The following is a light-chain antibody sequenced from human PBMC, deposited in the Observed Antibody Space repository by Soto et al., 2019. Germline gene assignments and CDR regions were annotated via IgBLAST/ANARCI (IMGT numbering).Light chain of an antibody. J-gene: IGLJ1*01. CDR3: SSYTTSNTRQIV. V-gene: IGLV2-14*01. Sequence: SVLAPPASLSWSPGQSITLSCTGTTSEVGGYNYCSWYQQHPGKAPKFMIYDVSNRPSGVSNRFSGSKSGNTASLTISGLQAEDEADYYCSSYTTSNTRQIVFGTGTKVTVL. CDR1: TSEVGGYNY. CDR2: DVS.